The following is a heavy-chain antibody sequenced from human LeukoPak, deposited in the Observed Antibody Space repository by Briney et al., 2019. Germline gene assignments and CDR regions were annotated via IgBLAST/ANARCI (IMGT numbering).Heavy chain of an antibody. V-gene: IGHV3-30*18. CDR1: GFTFSSYG. CDR2: ISYDGSNK. J-gene: IGHJ4*02. CDR3: AKAGQLERLDY. Sequence: SGGSLRLSCAASGFTFSSYGMHWVRQAPGKGLERVAVISYDGSNKYYADSVKGRFTISRDNSKNTLYLQMNSLRAEDTAVYYCAKAGQLERLDYWGQGTLVTVSS. D-gene: IGHD1-1*01.